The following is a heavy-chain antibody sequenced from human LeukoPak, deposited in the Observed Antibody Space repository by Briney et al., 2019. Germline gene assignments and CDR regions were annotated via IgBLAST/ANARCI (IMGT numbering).Heavy chain of an antibody. CDR1: GFTFSSYA. J-gene: IGHJ5*02. V-gene: IGHV3-23*01. CDR3: ARAYDGSGYSFDP. Sequence: GGSLRLSCAASGFTFSSYAMSWVRQAPGKGLEWVSAISGSGGSTYYADSVKGRFTISRDNAKNSLYLQMNSLRAEDTAVCYCARAYDGSGYSFDPWGQGTLVTVSS. CDR2: ISGSGGST. D-gene: IGHD3-22*01.